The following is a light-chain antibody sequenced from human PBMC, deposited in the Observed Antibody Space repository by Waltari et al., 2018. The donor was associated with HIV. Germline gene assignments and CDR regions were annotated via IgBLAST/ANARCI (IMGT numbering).Light chain of an antibody. Sequence: SYEVSQSDPVSVSPGQRATISCVGERWAGQIVTWYQHKPGRAPQLVIDEGNRRASGIPDRFSASKSGKTATLTIPGIQPADEGQYFCQAWDNTVAVFGGGT. CDR2: EGN. CDR3: QAWDNTVAV. J-gene: IGLJ2*01. V-gene: IGLV3-1*01. CDR1: RWAGQI.